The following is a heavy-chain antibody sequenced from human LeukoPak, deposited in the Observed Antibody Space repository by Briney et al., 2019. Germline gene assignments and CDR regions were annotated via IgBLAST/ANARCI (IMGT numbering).Heavy chain of an antibody. V-gene: IGHV4-59*01. CDR3: ATMVQGVYTYFGS. CDR2: IFYSGST. D-gene: IGHD3-10*01. Sequence: SETLSLTCTVSGGSISSYYWSWIRPPPGKGLEWIGYIFYSGSTNYNPALKSRGTISVDTSKNQFSLKLTSVTAADTAVYYCATMVQGVYTYFGSWGHGNLVAVSS. J-gene: IGHJ5*01. CDR1: GGSISSYY.